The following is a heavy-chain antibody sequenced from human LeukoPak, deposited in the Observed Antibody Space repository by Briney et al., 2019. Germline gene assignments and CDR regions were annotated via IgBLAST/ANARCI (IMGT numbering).Heavy chain of an antibody. V-gene: IGHV3-21*01. J-gene: IGHJ4*02. Sequence: GGSLRLSCAASGFTFSSYSMTWVRQAPGKGLEWVSSISSSSTYIYYADSVKGRFTISRDNARNSLHLQMSSLRAEDTAVYYCARQYCSGGTCPPIRWGQGTLVTVSS. CDR1: GFTFSSYS. D-gene: IGHD2-15*01. CDR2: ISSSSTYI. CDR3: ARQYCSGGTCPPIR.